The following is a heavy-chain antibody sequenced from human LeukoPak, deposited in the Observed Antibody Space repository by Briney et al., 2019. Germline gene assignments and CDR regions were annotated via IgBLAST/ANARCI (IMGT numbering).Heavy chain of an antibody. CDR2: ISSSGSTI. CDR3: ARARRTAGIVVVTAIFPDAFDI. D-gene: IGHD2-21*02. J-gene: IGHJ3*02. CDR1: GFTFSSYE. V-gene: IGHV3-48*03. Sequence: GGSLRLSCAASGFTFSSYEMNWVRQAPGKGLEWVSYISSSGSTIYYADSVKGRFTISRDNAKNSLYLQMNSLRAEDTAAYYCARARRTAGIVVVTAIFPDAFDIWGQGTMVTVSS.